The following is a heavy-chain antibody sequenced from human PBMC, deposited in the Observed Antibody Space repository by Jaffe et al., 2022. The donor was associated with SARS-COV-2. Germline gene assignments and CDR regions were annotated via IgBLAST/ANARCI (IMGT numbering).Heavy chain of an antibody. CDR2: IYYSGST. D-gene: IGHD6-13*01. CDR1: GGSISSSSYY. V-gene: IGHV4-39*01. J-gene: IGHJ5*02. Sequence: QLQLQESGPGLVKPSETLSLTCTVSGGSISSSSYYWGWIRQPPGKGLEWIGSIYYSGSTYYNPSLKSRVTISVDTSKNQFSLKLSSVTAADTAVYYCARSPYSSSWFNWFDPWGQGTLVTVSS. CDR3: ARSPYSSSWFNWFDP.